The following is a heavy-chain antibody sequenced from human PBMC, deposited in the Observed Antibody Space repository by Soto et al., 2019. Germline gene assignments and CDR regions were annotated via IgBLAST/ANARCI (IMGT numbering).Heavy chain of an antibody. D-gene: IGHD3-10*01. CDR2: IYYGGST. J-gene: IGHJ6*02. Sequence: PSETLSLTCTVSGGSVSSNTYHWNWIRQPPGKGLEWIGYIYYGGSTKYNPSLKSRVTISVDTSKNHFSLKLMSVSAADTAVYYCPRERLGRRTMGYYYYGMDVWGQGTSVTVSS. CDR1: GGSVSSNTYH. CDR3: PRERLGRRTMGYYYYGMDV. V-gene: IGHV4-61*03.